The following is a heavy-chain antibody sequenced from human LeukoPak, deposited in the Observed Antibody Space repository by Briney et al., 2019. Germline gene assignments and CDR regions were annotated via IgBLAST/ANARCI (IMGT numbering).Heavy chain of an antibody. D-gene: IGHD2-2*01. V-gene: IGHV4-38-2*01. CDR1: GYSTSSGYY. J-gene: IGHJ4*02. CDR3: ARRDQLLIHDY. CDR2: IYHSGST. Sequence: SETLSLTCAVSGYSTSSGYYWGWIRQPPGKGLEWIGSIYHSGSTYYNPSLKSRVTISVDTSKNQFSLKLSSVTAADTAVYYCARRDQLLIHDYWGQGTLVTVSS.